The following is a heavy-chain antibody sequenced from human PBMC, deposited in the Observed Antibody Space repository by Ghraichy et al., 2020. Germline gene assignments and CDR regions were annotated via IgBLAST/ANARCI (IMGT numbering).Heavy chain of an antibody. V-gene: IGHV3-7*01. CDR3: ARGEYYYDGGY. CDR2: IKQDGSEK. J-gene: IGHJ4*02. CDR1: GLTFSNFW. Sequence: GSLRLSCAVSGLTFSNFWMSWLRQAPGKGLEWVANIKQDGSEKKYVDSVKGRFTISRDNAKNSLYLQMNSLRAEDTAVYYCARGEYYYDGGYWGQGTLVTVSS. D-gene: IGHD3-22*01.